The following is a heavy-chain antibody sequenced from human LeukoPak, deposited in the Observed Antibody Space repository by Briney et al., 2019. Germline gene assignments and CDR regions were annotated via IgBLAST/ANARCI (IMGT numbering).Heavy chain of an antibody. V-gene: IGHV3-30*02. Sequence: GGSLRPSCAASGFTLSNHAMIWVRQAPGKGLEWVAFIQYDGSDKYYADSVKGRFTISRDNSKNTMYLQMNSLRAEDTAVYYCRDPFDYWGQGTLVTVSS. CDR3: RDPFDY. CDR2: IQYDGSDK. J-gene: IGHJ4*02. CDR1: GFTLSNHA.